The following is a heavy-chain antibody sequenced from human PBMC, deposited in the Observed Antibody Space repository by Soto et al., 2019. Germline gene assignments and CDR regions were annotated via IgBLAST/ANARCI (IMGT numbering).Heavy chain of an antibody. V-gene: IGHV3-21*01. CDR1: GFIFSTYS. CDR2: ISSSSNYI. J-gene: IGHJ4*02. CDR3: VRDLAVVTGAFDY. Sequence: PGGSLRLSCAASGFIFSTYSMNWVRQAPGKGLEWVSSISSSSNYIYKADSVKGRFTISRDNAKNSLYLQMNSLRAEDTAVYYCVRDLAVVTGAFDYWGQGTLVTVSS. D-gene: IGHD2-21*02.